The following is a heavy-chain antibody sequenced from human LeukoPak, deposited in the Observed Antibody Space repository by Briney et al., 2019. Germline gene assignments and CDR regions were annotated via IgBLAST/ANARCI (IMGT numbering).Heavy chain of an antibody. CDR2: IYYSGST. D-gene: IGHD6-13*01. V-gene: IGHV4-39*01. CDR3: ARLSSSYDY. J-gene: IGHJ4*02. Sequence: SETLSLTCIVSGGSISSSGYYWGWIRQPPGKGLEWIGSIYYSGSTYYNPSLKSRVTISVDTSWTQFSLKMSYVTAADTAVYYCARLSSSYDYWGQGTLVTVSS. CDR1: GGSISSSGYY.